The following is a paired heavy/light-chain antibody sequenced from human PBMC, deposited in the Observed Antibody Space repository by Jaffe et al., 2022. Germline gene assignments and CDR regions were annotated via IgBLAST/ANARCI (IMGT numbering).Light chain of an antibody. CDR3: CSYAGSSTPVV. J-gene: IGLJ2*01. CDR2: EVS. CDR1: SSDVGSYNL. Sequence: QSALTQPASVSGSPGQSITISCTGTSSDVGSYNLVSWYQQHPGKAPKLMIYEVSKRPSGVSNRFSGSKSGNTASLTISGLQAEDEADYYCCSYAGSSTPVVFGGGTKLTVL. V-gene: IGLV2-23*02.
Heavy chain of an antibody. CDR3: AKVLGYCSGGSCYSREYYYYYYMDV. Sequence: EVQLLESGGGLVQPGGSLRLSCAASGFTFSSYAMSWVRQAPGKGLEWVSAISGSGGSTYYADSVKGRFTISRDNSKNTLYLQMNSLRAEDTAVYYCAKVLGYCSGGSCYSREYYYYYYMDVWGKGTTVTVSS. V-gene: IGHV3-23*01. CDR2: ISGSGGST. J-gene: IGHJ6*03. CDR1: GFTFSSYA. D-gene: IGHD2-15*01.